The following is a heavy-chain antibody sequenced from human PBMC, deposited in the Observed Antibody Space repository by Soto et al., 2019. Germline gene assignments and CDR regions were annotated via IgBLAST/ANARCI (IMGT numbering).Heavy chain of an antibody. V-gene: IGHV4-59*07. Sequence: SSDTLSLTCTVSGDSISTFYWSWIRQPPGKGLEWIGYIYYTGSTNYNPSLKSRVTMSVDTSKKQFSLKLSSVTAADTAVYYCARQRGNYQDYWGQGTLVTVSS. CDR3: ARQRGNYQDY. D-gene: IGHD1-7*01. CDR2: IYYTGST. CDR1: GDSISTFY. J-gene: IGHJ4*02.